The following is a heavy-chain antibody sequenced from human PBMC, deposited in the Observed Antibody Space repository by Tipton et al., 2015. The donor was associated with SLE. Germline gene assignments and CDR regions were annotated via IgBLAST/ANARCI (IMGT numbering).Heavy chain of an antibody. CDR3: AREFYGSGSYYNY. Sequence: SLRLSCAASGFTFSSYSMNWVRQAPGKGLEWVSSISSSSSYIYYADSVKGRFTISRDNAKNSLYLQMNSLRAEDTAVHYCAREFYGSGSYYNYWGQGTLVTVSS. D-gene: IGHD3-10*01. CDR2: ISSSSSYI. J-gene: IGHJ4*02. CDR1: GFTFSSYS. V-gene: IGHV3-21*03.